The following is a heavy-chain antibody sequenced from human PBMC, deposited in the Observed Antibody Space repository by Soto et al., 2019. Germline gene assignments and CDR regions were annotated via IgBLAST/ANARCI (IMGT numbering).Heavy chain of an antibody. V-gene: IGHV3-74*01. CDR1: GFTFSTYW. D-gene: IGHD6-13*01. CDR2: INSDGSTT. CDR3: ARGGGNSHWYSAFDI. J-gene: IGHJ3*02. Sequence: EVQLVESGGGLVQPGGSLRLSCAATGFTFSTYWVHWVRQAPGKGLVWVSRINSDGSTTNYADSVKGRFTISRDNAKNTLYLQMNSLRAEDTAVYYCARGGGNSHWYSAFDIWGQGTMVTVSS.